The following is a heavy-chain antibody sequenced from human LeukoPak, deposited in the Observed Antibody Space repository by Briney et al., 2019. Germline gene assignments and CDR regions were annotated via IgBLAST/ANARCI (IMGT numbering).Heavy chain of an antibody. V-gene: IGHV3-66*02. Sequence: GSLRLSCAASGFTVSGNYMSWVRQAPGKGLEWVSVIYSGGSTYYADSVKGRFTISRDNSKNTLYLQMNSLRAEDTAVYYCARKNYDILTGYYKGSYYYYYMDVWGKGTTVTVSS. CDR3: ARKNYDILTGYYKGSYYYYYMDV. CDR1: GFTVSGNY. CDR2: IYSGGST. J-gene: IGHJ6*03. D-gene: IGHD3-9*01.